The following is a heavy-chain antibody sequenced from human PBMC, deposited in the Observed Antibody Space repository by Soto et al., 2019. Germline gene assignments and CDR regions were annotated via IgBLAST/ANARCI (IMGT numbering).Heavy chain of an antibody. CDR1: GFAVSSYA. J-gene: IGHJ6*02. CDR2: ISGSGGST. Sequence: EAQWFESGGGLVQPGESLRLSCAASGFAVSSYAMSWVRQAPGKGLEWVSAISGSGGSTYYADSVKGRFTISSDTAKNPLYLQMNSLRAEDTAKSSCANVRLGVQLTYYYGMDVWGQGNTVTVSS. CDR3: ANVRLGVQLTYYYGMDV. V-gene: IGHV3-23*01. D-gene: IGHD2-2*01.